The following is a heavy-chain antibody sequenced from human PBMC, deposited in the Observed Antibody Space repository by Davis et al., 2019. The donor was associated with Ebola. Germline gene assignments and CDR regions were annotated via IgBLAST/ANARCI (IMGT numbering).Heavy chain of an antibody. V-gene: IGHV3-53*01. D-gene: IGHD1-14*01. Sequence: GESLKISCAASGFTVSSNYMSWVRQAPGKGLEWVSVIYSGGSTYYADSVKGRFTISRDNSKNTLYLQMNSLRAEDTALYYCAKPGDAGWYFDLWGRGTLVTVSS. J-gene: IGHJ2*01. CDR3: AKPGDAGWYFDL. CDR2: IYSGGST. CDR1: GFTVSSNY.